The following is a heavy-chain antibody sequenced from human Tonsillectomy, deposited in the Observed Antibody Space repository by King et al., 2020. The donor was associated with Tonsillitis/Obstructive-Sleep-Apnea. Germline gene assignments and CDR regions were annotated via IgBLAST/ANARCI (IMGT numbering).Heavy chain of an antibody. J-gene: IGHJ2*01. V-gene: IGHV4-31*03. CDR3: ARESGDCGGDCYSRNYWYFDL. D-gene: IGHD2-21*02. Sequence: VQLQESGPGLVKPSQTLSLTCTVSGGSISSGGYYWSWIRQHPGKGLEWIGYIYYSGSTYYNPSLKSRVTISVDTSKNQFSLKLSSVTAADTAVYYCARESGDCGGDCYSRNYWYFDLWGRGTLVTVSS. CDR2: IYYSGST. CDR1: GGSISSGGYY.